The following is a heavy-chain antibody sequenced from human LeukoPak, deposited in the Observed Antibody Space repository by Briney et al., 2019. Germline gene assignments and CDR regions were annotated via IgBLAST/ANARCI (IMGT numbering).Heavy chain of an antibody. Sequence: GGSLRLSCAASGFTFDNYVMAWFRQAPGKGLEWVSTISALFPNTYSADSVKGRFTISRDNSKSTLYLQMNSLRAEDTAVYYCAKGAVVRGVPNYSYYHMDVWGKGTTVIVSS. D-gene: IGHD3-10*01. J-gene: IGHJ6*03. CDR1: GFTFDNYV. CDR3: AKGAVVRGVPNYSYYHMDV. V-gene: IGHV3-23*01. CDR2: ISALFPNT.